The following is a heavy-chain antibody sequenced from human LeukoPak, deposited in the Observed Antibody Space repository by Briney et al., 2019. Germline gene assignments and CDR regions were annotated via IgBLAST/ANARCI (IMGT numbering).Heavy chain of an antibody. CDR2: ISSSGSTK. J-gene: IGHJ4*02. V-gene: IGHV3-11*04. CDR3: ARVYYDSSGYYYDGYNFDS. CDR1: GFTFSDYY. Sequence: PGGSLRLSCAASGFTFSDYYMSWIRQAPGKGLEWVSYISSSGSTKYYADSVKGRFTISRDNAKNSLYLQMNSLRAEDTAVYYCARVYYDSSGYYYDGYNFDSWGQGTLVTVSS. D-gene: IGHD3-22*01.